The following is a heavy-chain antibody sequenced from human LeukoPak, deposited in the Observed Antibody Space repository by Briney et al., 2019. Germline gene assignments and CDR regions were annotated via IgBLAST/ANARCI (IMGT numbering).Heavy chain of an antibody. CDR3: AREGSYSSSAEDFFDY. CDR1: GYTFTRYY. CDR2: INPNSGGT. D-gene: IGHD6-6*01. V-gene: IGHV1-2*02. J-gene: IGHJ4*02. Sequence: GAPVKVSCKASGYTFTRYYMHWVRQAPGHGLEWMGWINPNSGGTNYAQKFQGRVTMTRDTSISTAYMELSRLRSDDTAVYYCAREGSYSSSAEDFFDYWGQGTLVTVSS.